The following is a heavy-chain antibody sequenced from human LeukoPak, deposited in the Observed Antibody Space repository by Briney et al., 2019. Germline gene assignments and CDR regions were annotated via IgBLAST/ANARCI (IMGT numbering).Heavy chain of an antibody. V-gene: IGHV4-59*08. Sequence: SETLSLTCTVSGDSISRPYWTWIRQPPGKGLEWLGYMCYNGDTHYSPSLRGRVTLSVDTSKNQFSLTLTSVTAADTAVYYCGRQLAGFAAGGFSDYWGQGILVTVSS. CDR3: GRQLAGFAAGGFSDY. CDR2: MCYNGDT. CDR1: GDSISRPY. D-gene: IGHD6-13*01. J-gene: IGHJ4*02.